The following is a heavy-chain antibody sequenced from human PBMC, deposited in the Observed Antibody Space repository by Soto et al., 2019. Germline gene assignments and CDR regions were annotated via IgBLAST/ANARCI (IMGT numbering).Heavy chain of an antibody. CDR3: ARFSGIAAAGTPYYYYYYMAV. J-gene: IGHJ6*03. V-gene: IGHV4-34*01. D-gene: IGHD6-13*01. CDR2: INHSGST. Sequence: PSETLSLTCAVYGGSFSGYYWSWIRQPPGKGLEWIWEINHSGSTNYNPSLKSRVTISVDTSKNQFSLKLSSVTAADTAVYYYARFSGIAAAGTPYYYYYYMAVWGKATTVT. CDR1: GGSFSGYY.